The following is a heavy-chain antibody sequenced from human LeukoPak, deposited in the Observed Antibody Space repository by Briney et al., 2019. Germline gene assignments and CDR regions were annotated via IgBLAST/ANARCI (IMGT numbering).Heavy chain of an antibody. J-gene: IGHJ4*02. CDR1: GFTFDDYV. CDR3: TRGGGSYPDY. Sequence: GGSLRLSCAASGFTFDDYVMSWVRQAPGKGLELVSSVNWSGGSTAYADSVKGRFTISRDNAKNSLYLQMNSLRAEDTALYYCTRGGGSYPDYWGQGTLVTVSS. V-gene: IGHV3-20*04. D-gene: IGHD1-26*01. CDR2: VNWSGGST.